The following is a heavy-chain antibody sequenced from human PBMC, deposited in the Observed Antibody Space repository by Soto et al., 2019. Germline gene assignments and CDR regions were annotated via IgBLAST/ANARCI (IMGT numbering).Heavy chain of an antibody. J-gene: IGHJ4*02. CDR2: MNPNSGNT. CDR1: GYTFTSYD. V-gene: IGHV1-8*01. CDR3: TRGGGIMITFGGVIAMNPFDY. Sequence: QVQLVQSGAEVKKPGASVKVSCKASGYTFTSYDINWVRQATGQGLEWMGWMNPNSGNTGYAQKFQGRVTMTRNTSISTAYMALSSLRSEDTAVYYCTRGGGIMITFGGVIAMNPFDYWGQGTLVTVSS. D-gene: IGHD3-16*02.